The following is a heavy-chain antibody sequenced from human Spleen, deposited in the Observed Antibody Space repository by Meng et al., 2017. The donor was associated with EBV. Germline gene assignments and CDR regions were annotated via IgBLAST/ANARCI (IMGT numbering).Heavy chain of an antibody. CDR2: TYYRSKSYN. CDR1: GDSISSNNAA. D-gene: IGHD3-16*01. J-gene: IGHJ4*02. CDR3: AYFGDLPPLW. V-gene: IGHV6-1*01. Sequence: QIQLQQSSPGLFNSSQTLSVTCAISGDSISSNNAAWNWIRQSPSRGLEWLGRTYYRSKSYNDYAVSVKSRITVNLDTSKNQFSLHLNSVTPEDTAVYYCAYFGDLPPLWWGQGTLVTVSS.